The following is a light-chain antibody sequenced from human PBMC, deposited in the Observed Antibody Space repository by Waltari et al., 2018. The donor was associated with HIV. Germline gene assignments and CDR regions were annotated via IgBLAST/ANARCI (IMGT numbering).Light chain of an antibody. CDR1: SSDVGAYNY. CDR2: DVN. V-gene: IGLV2-14*03. J-gene: IGLJ1*01. CDR3: SSYTRSHSLV. Sequence: QSALTQPASVSGSPGQSITISCTGTSSDVGAYNYVSWYQQHPGKAPKFIIYDVNNRPWRVSHRFSCSQAGNTASLAISGLHADDGAVYYGSSYTRSHSLVFGSVTKVTVL.